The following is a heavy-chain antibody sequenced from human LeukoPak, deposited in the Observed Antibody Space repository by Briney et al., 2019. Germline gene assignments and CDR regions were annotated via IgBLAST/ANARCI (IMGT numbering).Heavy chain of an antibody. D-gene: IGHD6-13*01. CDR2: ISSSGSTI. CDR3: ARGSHLNSSSWYGGNDY. Sequence: GGSLRLSCAASGFTFSSYEMNWVRQAPGKGLEWVSYISSSGSTIYYADSVKGRFTISRDNAKNSLYLQMNSLRAEDTAVYDCARGSHLNSSSWYGGNDYWGQGTLVTDSS. V-gene: IGHV3-48*03. CDR1: GFTFSSYE. J-gene: IGHJ4*02.